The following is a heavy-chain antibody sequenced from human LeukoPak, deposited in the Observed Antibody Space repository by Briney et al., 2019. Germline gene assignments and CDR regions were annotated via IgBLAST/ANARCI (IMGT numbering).Heavy chain of an antibody. Sequence: SETLSLTCTVSGGSISSSSHYWGWIRQPPGKGLEWIGSIYYSGSTNYNPSLKSRVTISIDTSKNQFSLKLSSVTAADTAVYYCARGLYSNSWYAPWGQGTLVTVSS. CDR2: IYYSGST. CDR1: GGSISSSSHY. CDR3: ARGLYSNSWYAP. J-gene: IGHJ5*02. V-gene: IGHV4-39*07. D-gene: IGHD6-13*01.